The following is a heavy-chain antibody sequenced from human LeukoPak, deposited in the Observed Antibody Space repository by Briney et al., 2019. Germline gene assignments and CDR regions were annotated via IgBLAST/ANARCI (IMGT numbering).Heavy chain of an antibody. D-gene: IGHD2-21*02. V-gene: IGHV4-39*01. Sequence: SETLPLTCTVSGASISTSDYYWGWIRQPPGKGLEWIGSMCYSVSARYNPSLKSRVTISVDTSKNQLSLKLTSVTAADTAVYYCARHRKDHIVVVTDPLDYWGQGTLVAVSS. CDR2: MCYSVSA. J-gene: IGHJ4*02. CDR3: ARHRKDHIVVVTDPLDY. CDR1: GASISTSDYY.